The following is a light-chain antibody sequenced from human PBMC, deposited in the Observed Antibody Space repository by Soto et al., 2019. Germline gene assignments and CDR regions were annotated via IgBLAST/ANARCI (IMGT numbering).Light chain of an antibody. CDR2: GAS. Sequence: EIVLTQSPGTLSLSPGERATLSCRASQSVSSSYLAWYQQKPGQAPRLLIYGASSRATGIPDRFSGSGSGTDLPLTISRLELQDFAVYYCQRYGSSLYTFGQGTKLEIK. CDR3: QRYGSSLYT. V-gene: IGKV3-20*01. J-gene: IGKJ2*01. CDR1: QSVSSSY.